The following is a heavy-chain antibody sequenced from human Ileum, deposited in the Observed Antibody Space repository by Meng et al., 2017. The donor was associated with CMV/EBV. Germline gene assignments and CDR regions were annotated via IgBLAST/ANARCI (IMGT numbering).Heavy chain of an antibody. CDR1: GFTINNYW. Sequence: GGSLRLSCAASGFTINNYWMSWARQAPGKGLEWVATINPDEGEKYYVDSVKGRFAISRDNAKNSPHLQMNNLRVEDTAVYYCARDKSGAMDVWGQGTPVTVSS. J-gene: IGHJ6*02. CDR2: INPDEGEK. CDR3: ARDKSGAMDV. V-gene: IGHV3-7*01.